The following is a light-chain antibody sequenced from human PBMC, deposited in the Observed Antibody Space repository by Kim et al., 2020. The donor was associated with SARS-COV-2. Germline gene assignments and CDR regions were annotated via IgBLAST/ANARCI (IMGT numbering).Light chain of an antibody. V-gene: IGLV4-69*01. CDR3: QTWGTGIHWV. J-gene: IGLJ3*02. CDR2: LNSDGSH. Sequence: SVKLTCTLSSGHSSYASAWHQQQPEKGPRYLMKLNSDGSHSKGDGIPDRFSGSSSGAERYLTISSLQSEDEADYYCQTWGTGIHWVFGGGTKLTVL. CDR1: SGHSSYA.